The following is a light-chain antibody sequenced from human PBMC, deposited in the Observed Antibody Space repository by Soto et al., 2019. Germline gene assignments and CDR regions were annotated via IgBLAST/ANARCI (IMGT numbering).Light chain of an antibody. V-gene: IGKV3D-20*02. CDR1: QSVGNRY. Sequence: EIVLSQSPGTLSLSPGERSTLSCRASQSVGNRYLAWYQQKPGQAPRLLIYDVSIRATGIPGRFSGSGSGTDFPLTISSLEPEDFAVYYCQQRSNGLLTFGGGTKVDIK. CDR3: QQRSNGLLT. J-gene: IGKJ4*01. CDR2: DVS.